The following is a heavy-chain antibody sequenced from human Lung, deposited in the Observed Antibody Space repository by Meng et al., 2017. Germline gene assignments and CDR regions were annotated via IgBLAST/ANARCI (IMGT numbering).Heavy chain of an antibody. CDR3: ARFDISSSGRGDY. CDR2: IFHSWST. D-gene: IGHD1-26*01. Sequence: LQCASPGLVDASGALPLTCPVLCGCIHSSTWWSWVRQPPGKGLEWFGEIFHSWSTNYNPPLESRVTISVDKSKNQFSLKVYSVTAADTATYYCARFDISSSGRGDYWGQGILVTVSS. CDR1: CGCIHSSTW. J-gene: IGHJ4*02. V-gene: IGHV4-4*02.